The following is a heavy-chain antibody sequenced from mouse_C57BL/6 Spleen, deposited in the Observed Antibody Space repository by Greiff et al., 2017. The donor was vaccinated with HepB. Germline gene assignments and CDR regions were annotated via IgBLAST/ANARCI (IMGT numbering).Heavy chain of an antibody. V-gene: IGHV5-4*01. CDR3: ARDYYDYDGGTY. J-gene: IGHJ3*01. CDR1: GFTFSSYA. CDR2: ISDGGSYT. Sequence: EVNVVESGGGLVKPGGSLKLSCAASGFTFSSYAMSWVRQTPEKRLEWVATISDGGSYTYYPDNVKGRFTISRDNAKNNLYLQMSHLKSEDTAMYYWARDYYDYDGGTYWGQGTLVTVSA. D-gene: IGHD2-4*01.